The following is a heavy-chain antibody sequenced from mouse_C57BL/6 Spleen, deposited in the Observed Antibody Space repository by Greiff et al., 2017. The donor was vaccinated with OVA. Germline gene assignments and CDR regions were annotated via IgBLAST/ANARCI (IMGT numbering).Heavy chain of an antibody. CDR2: INPNNGGT. CDR1: GYTFTDYY. CDR3: ARSYGNSFYYAMDY. J-gene: IGHJ4*01. V-gene: IGHV1-26*01. Sequence: VQLKQSGPELVKPGASVKISCKASGYTFTDYYMNWVKQSHGKSLEWIGDINPNNGGTSYNQKFKGKATLTVDKSSSTAYMELRSLTSEDSAVYYCARSYGNSFYYAMDYWGQGTSVTVSS. D-gene: IGHD2-1*01.